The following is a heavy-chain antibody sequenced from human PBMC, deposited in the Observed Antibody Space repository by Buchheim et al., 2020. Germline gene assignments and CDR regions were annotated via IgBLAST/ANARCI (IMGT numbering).Heavy chain of an antibody. CDR2: INHSGST. J-gene: IGHJ4*02. V-gene: IGHV4-34*01. CDR3: ARLSGWSQDY. CDR1: GGSFSGYY. D-gene: IGHD6-19*01. Sequence: QVQLQQWGAGLLKPSETLSLTCAVYGGSFSGYYWSWIRQPPGKGLEWIGEINHSGSTNYYPSLTSRVTITVSTSKNQFSLKLSPVTAADTAVYYCARLSGWSQDYWGQGTL.